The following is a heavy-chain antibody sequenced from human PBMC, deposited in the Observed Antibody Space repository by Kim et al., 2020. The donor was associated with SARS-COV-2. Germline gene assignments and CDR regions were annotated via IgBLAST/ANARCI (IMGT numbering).Heavy chain of an antibody. V-gene: IGHV1-3*01. CDR1: GYTFTSYA. CDR3: ARDPYDYVWGSYRSSDY. J-gene: IGHJ4*02. D-gene: IGHD3-16*02. Sequence: ASVKVSCKASGYTFTSYAMHWVRQAPGQRLEWMGWINAGNGNTKYSQKFQGRVTITRDTSASTAYMELSSLRSEDTAVYYFARDPYDYVWGSYRSSDYWGQGTLVTVSS. CDR2: INAGNGNT.